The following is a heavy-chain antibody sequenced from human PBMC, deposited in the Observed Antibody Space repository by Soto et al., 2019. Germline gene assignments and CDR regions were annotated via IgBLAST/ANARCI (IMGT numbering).Heavy chain of an antibody. J-gene: IGHJ6*02. CDR3: ARDSYYYDSSGYYGPYYYYGMDV. CDR1: GFTFSSYA. D-gene: IGHD3-22*01. V-gene: IGHV3-30-3*01. Sequence: GGSLRLSCAASGFTFSSYAMHWVRQAPGKGLEWVAVISYDGSNKYYADSVKGRFTISRDNSKNTLYLQMNSLRAEDTVVYYCARDSYYYDSSGYYGPYYYYGMDVWGQGTTVTVSS. CDR2: ISYDGSNK.